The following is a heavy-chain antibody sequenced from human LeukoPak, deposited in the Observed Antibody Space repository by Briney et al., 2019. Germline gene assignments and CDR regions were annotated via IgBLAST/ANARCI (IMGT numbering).Heavy chain of an antibody. CDR1: GFSFSSYE. V-gene: IGHV3-23*01. J-gene: IGHJ6*03. CDR3: AKTGGDGSSWETYYYYYYMDV. Sequence: GGSLRLSCAASGFSFSSYEMNWVRQAPGKGLEWISYISASGTLTYYADSVKGRFTISRDNSKNTLYLQMNSLRAEDTAVYYCAKTGGDGSSWETYYYYYYMDVWGKGTTVTVSS. CDR2: ISASGTLT. D-gene: IGHD6-13*01.